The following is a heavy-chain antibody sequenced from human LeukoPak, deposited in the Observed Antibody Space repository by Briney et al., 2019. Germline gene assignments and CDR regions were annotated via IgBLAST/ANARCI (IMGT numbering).Heavy chain of an antibody. CDR2: INSDGSIT. CDR3: ARVTASWHPYIDY. D-gene: IGHD2-2*01. J-gene: IGHJ4*02. CDR1: GFTLRSYW. V-gene: IGHV3-74*01. Sequence: GGSLRLSCAASGFTLRSYWMHWFRQAPGEGLVWVSRINSDGSITTYANSVEGRFTISRDNAKNTLYLQMNSLRVEDTAVYYCARVTASWHPYIDYWGQGTPVTVSS.